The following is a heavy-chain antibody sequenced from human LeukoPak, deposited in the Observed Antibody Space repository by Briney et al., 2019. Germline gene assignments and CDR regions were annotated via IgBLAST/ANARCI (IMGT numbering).Heavy chain of an antibody. J-gene: IGHJ4*02. CDR2: IKQDGSEK. Sequence: GGSLRLSCAASAFTSSSYWMSWVRQAPGKGLEWVANIKQDGSEKYYVDSVTGRFTISRDNAKNSLYLQMNSLRAEDTAVYYCARGGGYDLYFDYWGQGTLVTVSS. D-gene: IGHD5-12*01. CDR3: ARGGGYDLYFDY. V-gene: IGHV3-7*03. CDR1: AFTSSSYW.